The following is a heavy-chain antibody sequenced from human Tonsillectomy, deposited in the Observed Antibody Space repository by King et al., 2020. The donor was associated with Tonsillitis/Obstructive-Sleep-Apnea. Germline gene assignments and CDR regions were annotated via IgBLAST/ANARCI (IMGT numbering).Heavy chain of an antibody. CDR2: INTNTGNP. Sequence: VQLVQSGSELKKPGASVKVSCKASGYTFTSYAMNWVRQAPGQGLECMGWINTNTGNPMYAQGLTGRFVFSLDTSVSTAYLQISSLKAEDTAVYYCARVAKDYDFWSGYHLDYWGQGTLVTVSS. D-gene: IGHD3-3*01. CDR1: GYTFTSYA. V-gene: IGHV7-4-1*02. CDR3: ARVAKDYDFWSGYHLDY. J-gene: IGHJ4*02.